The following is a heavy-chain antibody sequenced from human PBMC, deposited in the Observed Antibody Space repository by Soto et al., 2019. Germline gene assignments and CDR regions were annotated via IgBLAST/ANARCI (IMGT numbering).Heavy chain of an antibody. CDR2: IYYSGST. V-gene: IGHV4-59*08. D-gene: IGHD6-25*01. J-gene: IGHJ4*02. Sequence: QVQLQESGPGLVKPSETLSLTCTVSGGSISSYYWSWIRQPPGKGLEWIGYIYYSGSTNYNPSLNRRVTISADTSKNQFSLKLSSVTAADTAVYYCARLYGFSGFDYWGQGTLVTVSS. CDR1: GGSISSYY. CDR3: ARLYGFSGFDY.